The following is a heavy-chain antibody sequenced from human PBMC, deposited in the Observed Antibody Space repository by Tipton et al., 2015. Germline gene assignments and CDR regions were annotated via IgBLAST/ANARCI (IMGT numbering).Heavy chain of an antibody. V-gene: IGHV3-21*01. J-gene: IGHJ4*02. D-gene: IGHD3-22*01. CDR2: ISSRTSYI. Sequence: QLVQSGGGLVKPGGSLRLSCAASGFTFSSYSMNWVRQAPGKGLEWVSSISSRTSYIHYADSVKGRFTISRDNAKNALYLQMNSLRAEDTAVYYCARGGDYDDSSGEFDYWGQGTLVTVSS. CDR1: GFTFSSYS. CDR3: ARGGDYDDSSGEFDY.